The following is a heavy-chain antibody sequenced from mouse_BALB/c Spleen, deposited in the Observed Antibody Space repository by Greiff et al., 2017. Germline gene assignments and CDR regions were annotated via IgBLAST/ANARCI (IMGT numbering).Heavy chain of an antibody. CDR3: ARLNRSFDY. V-gene: IGHV5-6*01. CDR1: GFTFSSYG. Sequence: EVHLVESGGDLVKPGGSLKLSCAASGFTFSSYGMSWVRQTPDKRLVWVATISSGGSYTYYPDSVKGRFTISRDNAKNTLYLQMSSLKSEDTAMYYCARLNRSFDYWGQGTTLTVSS. J-gene: IGHJ2*01. CDR2: ISSGGSYT. D-gene: IGHD2-14*01.